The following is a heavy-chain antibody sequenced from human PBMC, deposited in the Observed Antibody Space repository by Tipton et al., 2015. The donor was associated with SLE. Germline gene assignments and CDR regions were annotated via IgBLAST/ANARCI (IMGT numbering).Heavy chain of an antibody. CDR3: ARDGELEGFDY. V-gene: IGHV4-4*07. CDR2: IYTSGST. Sequence: LRLSCTVSGGSISTYYWSWIRQPAGKGLEWIGRIYTSGSTNYNPSLKNRVTMSVDTSKNQFSLKLSSVTAADTAVYYCARDGELEGFDYWGQGTLVTVSS. CDR1: GGSISTYY. J-gene: IGHJ4*02. D-gene: IGHD1-1*01.